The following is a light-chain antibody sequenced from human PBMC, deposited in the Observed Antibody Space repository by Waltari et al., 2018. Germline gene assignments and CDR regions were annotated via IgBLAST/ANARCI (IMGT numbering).Light chain of an antibody. V-gene: IGKV3-20*01. J-gene: IGKJ5*01. CDR3: QQYGSSSIT. CDR1: QSISSSY. CDR2: HAS. Sequence: DIVLTQSPGTLSLSPGESVTLCCRASQSISSSYVAWYQQKSGQAPRLIMYHASTRATGIPDRFSGRGSVRDFTLTISGLEPEDCAVYYCQQYGSSSITFGQGTRLDIK.